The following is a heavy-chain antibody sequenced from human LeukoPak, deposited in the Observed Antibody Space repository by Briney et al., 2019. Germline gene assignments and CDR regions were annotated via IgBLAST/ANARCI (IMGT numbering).Heavy chain of an antibody. CDR3: TRAGSPVRGVIMKYQYYYYMDV. CDR2: MNPNSGNT. J-gene: IGHJ6*03. V-gene: IGHV1-8*02. D-gene: IGHD3-10*01. Sequence: ASVKVSCKASGYTFTSYGISWVRQAPGQGLEGMGWMNPNSGNTGYTQKFQGRVTMTRNTSISTAYMELSSLGSEDTAVYYCTRAGSPVRGVIMKYQYYYYMDVWGKGTTVTVSS. CDR1: GYTFTSYG.